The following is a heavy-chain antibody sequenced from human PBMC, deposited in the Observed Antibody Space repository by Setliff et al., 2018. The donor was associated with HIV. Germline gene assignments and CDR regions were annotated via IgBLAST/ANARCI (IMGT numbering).Heavy chain of an antibody. V-gene: IGHV4-39*01. Sequence: SETLSLTCTVSGGSISSSSYYWGWIRQPPGKGLEWIGSIYYSGSTYYNPSLKSRVTISVDTSKNQFSLKLNSVTAADTAVYYCASLDGSESPYIYYYYMDVWGKGTAVTVSS. CDR3: ASLDGSESPYIYYYYMDV. CDR1: GGSISSSSYY. CDR2: IYYSGST. J-gene: IGHJ6*03. D-gene: IGHD3-10*01.